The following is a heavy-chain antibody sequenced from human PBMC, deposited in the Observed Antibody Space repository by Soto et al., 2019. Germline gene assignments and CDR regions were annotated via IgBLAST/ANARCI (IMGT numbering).Heavy chain of an antibody. Sequence: HPGGSLRLSCAASGFTFSSYGMHWVRQAPGKGLEWVAVISYDGSNKYYADSVKGRFTISRDNSKNTLYLQMNSLRAEDTAVYYCAKDFVAAGIPLYYYYYMDVWGKGTTVTVSS. D-gene: IGHD2-2*02. CDR3: AKDFVAAGIPLYYYYYMDV. CDR2: ISYDGSNK. CDR1: GFTFSSYG. V-gene: IGHV3-30*18. J-gene: IGHJ6*03.